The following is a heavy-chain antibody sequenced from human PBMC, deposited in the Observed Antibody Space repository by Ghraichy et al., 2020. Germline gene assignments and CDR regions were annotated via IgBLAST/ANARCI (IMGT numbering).Heavy chain of an antibody. CDR2: ISSSSSYI. V-gene: IGHV3-21*01. J-gene: IGHJ4*02. Sequence: GGSLRLSCAASGFTFSSYSMNWVRQAPGKGLEWVSSISSSSSYIYYADSVKGRFTISRDNAKNSLYLQMNSLRAEDTAVYYCARSTDDWYSSSWYYFNYWGQGTLVTVSS. CDR1: GFTFSSYS. CDR3: ARSTDDWYSSSWYYFNY. D-gene: IGHD6-13*01.